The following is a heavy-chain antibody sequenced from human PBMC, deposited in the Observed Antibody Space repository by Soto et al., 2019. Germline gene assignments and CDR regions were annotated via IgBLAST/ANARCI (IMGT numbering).Heavy chain of an antibody. D-gene: IGHD6-13*01. CDR1: GFSFSNYN. V-gene: IGHV3-48*01. Sequence: PGGSLRLSCAASGFSFSNYNMNWVRQAPGKGLEWVSIIYSSGSPIYYADSVKGRVTISRDNSKQTMYLQMSSLRAEDTALYYCTRDRDNSNWDWGQGTMVTVSS. CDR2: IYSSGSPI. CDR3: TRDRDNSNWD. J-gene: IGHJ4*02.